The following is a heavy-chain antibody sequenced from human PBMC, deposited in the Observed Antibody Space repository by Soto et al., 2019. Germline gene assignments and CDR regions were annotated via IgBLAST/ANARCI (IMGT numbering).Heavy chain of an antibody. V-gene: IGHV4-38-2*01. CDR3: ARGGTIYGAVNGGYFFGF. J-gene: IGHJ4*02. D-gene: IGHD3-3*01. CDR1: GYSISSGYY. CDR2: IFYTGGT. Sequence: SETLSLTCGVSGYSISSGYYWGWVRQPPGKGLEWIGSIFYTGGTYYNPSLKLGVTISLDKSKYQFSLRLSSVIAGVAAVYYCARGGTIYGAVNGGYFFGFWGLGALATV.